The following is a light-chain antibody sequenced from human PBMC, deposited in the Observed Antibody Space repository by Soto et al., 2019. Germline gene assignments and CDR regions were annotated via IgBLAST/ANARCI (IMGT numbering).Light chain of an antibody. Sequence: DIQMTQSPSSLSASAGDTVTITCQASQSISSYLNWYQQKPGQAPKLLIYAVFSLESGVPSRFSGSGSGTDFTLTISSLQPEDFATYYCQQSYSSPWTFGQGTKVEIK. J-gene: IGKJ1*01. CDR2: AVF. CDR1: QSISSY. V-gene: IGKV1-39*01. CDR3: QQSYSSPWT.